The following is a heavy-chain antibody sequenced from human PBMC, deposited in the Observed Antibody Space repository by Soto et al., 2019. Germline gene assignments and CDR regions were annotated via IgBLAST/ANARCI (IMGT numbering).Heavy chain of an antibody. CDR1: GFTFSSYA. J-gene: IGHJ6*01. V-gene: IGHV3-30-3*01. CDR3: AKEETYYYHHGKDV. CDR2: ISYAGSNK. Sequence: PGGALRLFCAASGFTFSSYAMHWVRQAPGKGLAWVAVISYAGSNKYYADSVKGRFTISRDNSKNTLYLQMNSLRAQDMAVYYCAKEETYYYHHGKDVRGPGTTVTVSS.